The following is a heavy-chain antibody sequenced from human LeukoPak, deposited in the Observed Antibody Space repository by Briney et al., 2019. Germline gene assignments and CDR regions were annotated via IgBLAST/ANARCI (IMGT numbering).Heavy chain of an antibody. J-gene: IGHJ4*02. V-gene: IGHV1-18*01. CDR2: ISAHNGNT. CDR3: ARVAAPFWSGYLAPFDY. D-gene: IGHD3-3*01. Sequence: GASVKVSCKASGYTFSSYGINWVRLAPGQGLEWMGWISAHNGNTNYAQKLQGRVTMTTDTSTSTAYMELRSLRSDDTAVYYCARVAAPFWSGYLAPFDYWGQGTLVTVSS. CDR1: GYTFSSYG.